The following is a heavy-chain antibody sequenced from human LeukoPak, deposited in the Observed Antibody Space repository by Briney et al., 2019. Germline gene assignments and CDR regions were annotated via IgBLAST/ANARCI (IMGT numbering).Heavy chain of an antibody. Sequence: PGGSLRLSCTASGFTFGDYAMSWFRQAPGKGLEWVGFIRSKAYGGTTEYAASVKGRFTISRDDSKSIAYLQMNSLKTEDTAVYYCTRLPVGLDPTSDAFDIWGQGTMVTVSS. CDR3: TRLPVGLDPTSDAFDI. CDR2: IRSKAYGGTT. D-gene: IGHD2-15*01. J-gene: IGHJ3*02. V-gene: IGHV3-49*03. CDR1: GFTFGDYA.